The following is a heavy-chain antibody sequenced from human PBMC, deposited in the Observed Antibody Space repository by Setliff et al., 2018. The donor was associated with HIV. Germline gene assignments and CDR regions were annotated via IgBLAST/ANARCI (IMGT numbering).Heavy chain of an antibody. CDR2: VYYSGST. D-gene: IGHD1-26*01. CDR1: GGSISSSSYY. Sequence: PSETLSLTCTVSGGSISSSSYYWAWVHQPPGKGPEWIGSVYYSGSTHYNPSLKSRVTISVDTSKNQFSLKLSSVTAADTAVYYCATHGAQWGQGTLVTVSS. CDR3: ATHGAQ. J-gene: IGHJ4*02. V-gene: IGHV4-39*01.